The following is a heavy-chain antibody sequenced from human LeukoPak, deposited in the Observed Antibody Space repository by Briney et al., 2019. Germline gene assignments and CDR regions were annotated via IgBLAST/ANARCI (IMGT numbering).Heavy chain of an antibody. J-gene: IGHJ6*03. CDR2: IYDSGST. CDR1: DGYISSYY. Sequence: SEALSLTCTVSDGYISSYYWSWIRQPPGKGLEWIGHIYDSGSTNYNPSLKSRVTISVDTSKNQFSLKLSSVTAADTAVYYCARVGDSSSGFYYYYYMDVWGKGTTVTVSS. D-gene: IGHD6-6*01. V-gene: IGHV4-59*01. CDR3: ARVGDSSSGFYYYYYMDV.